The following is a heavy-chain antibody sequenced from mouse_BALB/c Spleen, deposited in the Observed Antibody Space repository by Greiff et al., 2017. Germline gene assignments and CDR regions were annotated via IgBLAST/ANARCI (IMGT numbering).Heavy chain of an antibody. CDR3: ARRELGLGYFDY. CDR1: GFTFSSYG. Sequence: EVQVVESGGGLVQPGGSLKLSCAASGFTFSSYGMSWVRQTPDKRLELVATINSNGGSTYYPDSVKGRFTISRDNAKNTLYLQMSSLKSEDTAMYYCARRELGLGYFDYWGQGTTLTVSS. CDR2: INSNGGST. V-gene: IGHV5-6-3*01. D-gene: IGHD3-1*01. J-gene: IGHJ2*01.